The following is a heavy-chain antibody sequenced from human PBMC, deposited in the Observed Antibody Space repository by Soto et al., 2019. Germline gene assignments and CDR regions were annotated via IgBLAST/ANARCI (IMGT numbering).Heavy chain of an antibody. Sequence: QVQLQQWDAGLLKPSETLSLTCAVYGGSFSGYYWSWIRQPPGKGLEWIGEINHSGSTNYNPSLKSRVTISVDTSKNQFSLKLSSVTAADTAVYYCARGRGIAVARRWFDPWGQGTLVTVSS. CDR3: ARGRGIAVARRWFDP. V-gene: IGHV4-34*01. J-gene: IGHJ5*02. CDR2: INHSGST. D-gene: IGHD6-19*01. CDR1: GGSFSGYY.